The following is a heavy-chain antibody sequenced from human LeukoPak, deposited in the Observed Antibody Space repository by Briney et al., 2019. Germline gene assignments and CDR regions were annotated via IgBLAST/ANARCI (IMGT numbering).Heavy chain of an antibody. CDR2: ISSSSSYI. D-gene: IGHD2-15*01. J-gene: IGHJ4*02. CDR3: ARVGRKSPRLGYCSGGSCYSLGY. V-gene: IGHV3-21*01. Sequence: GGSLRLSCAASGFTFSSYSMNWVRQAPGEGLEWVSSISSSSSYIYYAHSVKGRFTTSRDNAKNSLYLQMNSLRAEDTAVYYCARVGRKSPRLGYCSGGSCYSLGYWGQGTLVTVSS. CDR1: GFTFSSYS.